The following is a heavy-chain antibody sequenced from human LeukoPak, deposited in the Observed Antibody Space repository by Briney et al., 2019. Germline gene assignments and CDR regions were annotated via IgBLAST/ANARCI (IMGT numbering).Heavy chain of an antibody. Sequence: PGRSLRLSCAASGFTFSSYAMHWVRQAPGKGLEWVAVISYDGSNKYYADSVKGRFTISRDNSKNTLYLQMNSLRAEDTAVYYCARDSVVVAAMGAFDIWGQGTVVTVSS. CDR2: ISYDGSNK. CDR3: ARDSVVVAAMGAFDI. J-gene: IGHJ3*02. CDR1: GFTFSSYA. D-gene: IGHD2-15*01. V-gene: IGHV3-30*04.